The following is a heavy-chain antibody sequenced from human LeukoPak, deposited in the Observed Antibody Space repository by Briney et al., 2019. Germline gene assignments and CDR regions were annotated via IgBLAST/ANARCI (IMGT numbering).Heavy chain of an antibody. CDR3: AKDYRPWLAGFDY. V-gene: IGHV3-23*01. D-gene: IGHD6-19*01. CDR1: GFTFSSYA. CDR2: ISGSGGST. J-gene: IGHJ4*02. Sequence: GGSLRLSCAASGFTFSSYAMSWVRQAPGKGLEWVSAISGSGGSTYYADSVKGRFTISRDNSKNTLYLQMNGLRAEDTAVYYCAKDYRPWLAGFDYWGQGTLVTVSS.